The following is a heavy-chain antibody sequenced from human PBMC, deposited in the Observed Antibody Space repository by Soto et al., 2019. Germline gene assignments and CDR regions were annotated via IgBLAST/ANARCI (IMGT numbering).Heavy chain of an antibody. CDR3: TLYYYYSSARRAFGAFDI. Sequence: PGRSVRLSCAASGFTFSGSAMHWVRQASGKGLEWGCRIRITANSYATAYAASVKCRFTIPRDDSKNTAYLEMNSRKTEDTAVYYCTLYYYYSSARRAFGAFDIWGQGTMVTVS. J-gene: IGHJ3*02. V-gene: IGHV3-73*01. D-gene: IGHD3-22*01. CDR2: IRITANSYAT. CDR1: GFTFSGSA.